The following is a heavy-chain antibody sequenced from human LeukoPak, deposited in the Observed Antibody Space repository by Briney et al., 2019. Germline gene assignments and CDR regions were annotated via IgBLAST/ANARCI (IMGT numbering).Heavy chain of an antibody. Sequence: GGSLRLSCAASGFTFSDYSMNWVRQAPGKGLEWVSYISSSSSTVYYADSVKGRFTISRDNAKNSLYLQMNSLRAEDTAVYYCARDQVIVVVPAAIGYWGQGTLVTVSS. CDR2: ISSSSSTV. D-gene: IGHD2-2*01. J-gene: IGHJ4*02. V-gene: IGHV3-48*01. CDR1: GFTFSDYS. CDR3: ARDQVIVVVPAAIGY.